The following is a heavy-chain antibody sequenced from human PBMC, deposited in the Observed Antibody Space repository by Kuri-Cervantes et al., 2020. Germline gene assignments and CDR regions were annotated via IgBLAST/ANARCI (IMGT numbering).Heavy chain of an antibody. CDR1: GFTFSSYG. V-gene: IGHV3-30*02. J-gene: IGHJ4*02. CDR2: IWYDGSNK. D-gene: IGHD6-19*01. Sequence: GESLKISCAASGFTFSSYGMHWVRQAPGKGLEWVAVIWYDGSNKYYADSVKGRFTISRDNSKNTLYLQMNSLRAEDTAVYYCAKIAVAGTSYFYYWGQGTLVTVSS. CDR3: AKIAVAGTSYFYY.